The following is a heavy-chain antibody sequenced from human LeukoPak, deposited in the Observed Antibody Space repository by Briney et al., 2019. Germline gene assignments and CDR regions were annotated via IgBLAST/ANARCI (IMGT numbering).Heavy chain of an antibody. V-gene: IGHV4-30-4*01. CDR1: GGSISSGDYY. Sequence: SQTLSLTCTVSGGSISSGDYYWSWIRQPPGKGLEWIGYIYYSGSTYYNPSLKSRVTISVDTSKNQFSLKLSSVTAADTAVYYCARSDYYYYGMDVWGQGTTVTVSS. CDR3: ARSDYYYYGMDV. J-gene: IGHJ6*02. CDR2: IYYSGST.